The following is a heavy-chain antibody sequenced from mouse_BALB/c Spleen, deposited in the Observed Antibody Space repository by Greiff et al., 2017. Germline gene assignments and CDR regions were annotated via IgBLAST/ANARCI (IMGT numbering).Heavy chain of an antibody. CDR1: GYTFTDYN. Sequence: VQLKQSGPELVKPGASVKIPCKASGYTFTDYNMDWVKQSHGKSLEWIGDINPNNGGTIYNQKFKGKATLTVDKSSSTAYMELRSLTSEDTAVYYCARCYDGMDYWGQGTSVTVSS. CDR3: ARCYDGMDY. CDR2: INPNNGGT. J-gene: IGHJ4*01. D-gene: IGHD2-3*01. V-gene: IGHV1-18*01.